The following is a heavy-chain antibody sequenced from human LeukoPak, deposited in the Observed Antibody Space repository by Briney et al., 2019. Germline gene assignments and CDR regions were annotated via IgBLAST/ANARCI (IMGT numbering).Heavy chain of an antibody. CDR3: ARYHLGSYFRDPFDH. CDR2: ISYDGSNK. Sequence: GGSLRLSCAASGFTFSSYAMHWVRQAPGKGLEWVAVISYDGSNKYYADSVKGRFTISRDNSKNPLYLQMDSLRAEDTAVYYCARYHLGSYFRDPFDHWGQGTLVTVSS. CDR1: GFTFSSYA. V-gene: IGHV3-30-3*01. D-gene: IGHD3-10*01. J-gene: IGHJ4*02.